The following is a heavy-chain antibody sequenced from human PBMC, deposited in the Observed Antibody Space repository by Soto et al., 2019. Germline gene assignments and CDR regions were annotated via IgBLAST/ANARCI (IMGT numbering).Heavy chain of an antibody. V-gene: IGHV3-7*01. Sequence: EVQLVESGGGLVQPRGSLRLSCAASGFTFSSYWMSWVRQAPGKGLEWVANIKQDGSEKYYVDSVKGRFTISRDNAKNSLYLQMNSLRAEDTAVYYCARGRTGLWSTSHYFDYWGQGTLVTVSS. D-gene: IGHD2-2*01. CDR1: GFTFSSYW. CDR2: IKQDGSEK. CDR3: ARGRTGLWSTSHYFDY. J-gene: IGHJ4*02.